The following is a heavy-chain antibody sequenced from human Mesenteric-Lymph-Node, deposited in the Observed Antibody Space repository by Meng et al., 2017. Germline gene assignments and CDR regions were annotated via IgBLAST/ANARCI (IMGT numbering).Heavy chain of an antibody. Sequence: SETLSLTCTVSGGSVSSGSYYWSWIRQPPGKGLEWIGYIYYSGSTNYNPSLKSRVTISVDTSKNQFSLKLSSVTAADTAVYYCARDNSSGWPYYYYYGMDVWGQGTTVTVSS. V-gene: IGHV4-61*01. CDR3: ARDNSSGWPYYYYYGMDV. J-gene: IGHJ6*02. D-gene: IGHD6-19*01. CDR2: IYYSGST. CDR1: GGSVSSGSYY.